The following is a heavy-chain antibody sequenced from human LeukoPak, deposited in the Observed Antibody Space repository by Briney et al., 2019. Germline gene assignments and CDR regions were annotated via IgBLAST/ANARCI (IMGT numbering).Heavy chain of an antibody. Sequence: GGSLRLSCAASGFTFSGSAMHWVRQASGKGMEWVGRIRSKANSYATAYAASVKGRFTISRDDSKNTAYLQMNSLKTEDTAVYHCTRLSMVTDDYWGQGTLVTVSS. CDR3: TRLSMVTDDY. D-gene: IGHD4-23*01. CDR1: GFTFSGSA. V-gene: IGHV3-73*01. CDR2: IRSKANSYAT. J-gene: IGHJ4*02.